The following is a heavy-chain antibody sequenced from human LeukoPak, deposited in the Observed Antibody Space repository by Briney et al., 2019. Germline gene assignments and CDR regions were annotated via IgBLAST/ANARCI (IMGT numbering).Heavy chain of an antibody. Sequence: PSETLSLTCTVSGGAISAYYWSWIRQPPGKGLEWIGSIYYSGSTYYNPSLKSRVTISVDTSKNQFSLKLSSVTAADTAVYYCASWYDFWSGYSNYYYYMDVWGKGTTVTVSS. CDR3: ASWYDFWSGYSNYYYYMDV. D-gene: IGHD3-3*01. J-gene: IGHJ6*03. CDR2: IYYSGST. V-gene: IGHV4-39*07. CDR1: GGAISAYY.